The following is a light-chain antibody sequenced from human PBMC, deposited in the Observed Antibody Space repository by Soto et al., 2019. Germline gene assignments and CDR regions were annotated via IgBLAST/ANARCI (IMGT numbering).Light chain of an antibody. CDR1: SSDVGGYNY. Sequence: QSALTQPASVSGSPGQSITISCTGTSSDVGGYNYVSWYQQHPGKAPKLMIYEVSNRPSGVSNRFSGSKSGNTASLTISGLQAEDEADSYCSSYTSSSAYVFGTGTKLTVI. V-gene: IGLV2-14*01. J-gene: IGLJ1*01. CDR2: EVS. CDR3: SSYTSSSAYV.